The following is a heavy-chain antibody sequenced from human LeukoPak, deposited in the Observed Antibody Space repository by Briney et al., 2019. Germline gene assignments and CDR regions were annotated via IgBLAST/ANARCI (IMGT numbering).Heavy chain of an antibody. D-gene: IGHD6-6*01. CDR2: IKQDGSEK. CDR3: ARDLGAARGHLYYYYYYYMDV. CDR1: GFTFSSYW. Sequence: PGGSLRLSCAASGFTFSSYWMSWVRQAPGKGLEGVANIKQDGSEKHYVDSVKGRFTISRDNAKNSLYLQMNSLRAEDTALYYYARDLGAARGHLYYYYYYYMDVWGKGTTVTVSS. J-gene: IGHJ6*03. V-gene: IGHV3-7*01.